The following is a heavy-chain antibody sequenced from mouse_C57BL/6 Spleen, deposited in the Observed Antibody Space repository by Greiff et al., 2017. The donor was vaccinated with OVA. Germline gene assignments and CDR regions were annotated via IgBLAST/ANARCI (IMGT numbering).Heavy chain of an antibody. Sequence: QVQLKESGPELVKPGASVKISCKASGYAFSSSWMNWVKQRPGKGLEWIGRIYPGDGDTNYNGKFKGKATLTADKSSSTAYMQLSSLTSEDSAVYFCARLRGTPYYAMDYWGQGTSVTVSS. J-gene: IGHJ4*01. V-gene: IGHV1-82*01. CDR1: GYAFSSSW. D-gene: IGHD2-14*01. CDR2: IYPGDGDT. CDR3: ARLRGTPYYAMDY.